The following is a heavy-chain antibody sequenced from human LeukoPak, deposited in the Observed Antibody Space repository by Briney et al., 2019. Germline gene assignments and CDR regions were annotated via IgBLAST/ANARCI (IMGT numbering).Heavy chain of an antibody. CDR1: GGSISSITYY. Sequence: SETLSLTCTVSGGSISSITYYWGWIRQPPGKGLEWIGSIYYSGSNYYNPSLKSRFTISVDTSKNQFSLKKSSVTAAAAAVYYCVRGGSSPHHFFFDFWGQRTLVPVSS. D-gene: IGHD1-26*01. CDR3: VRGGSSPHHFFFDF. CDR2: IYYSGSN. J-gene: IGHJ4*01. V-gene: IGHV4-39*07.